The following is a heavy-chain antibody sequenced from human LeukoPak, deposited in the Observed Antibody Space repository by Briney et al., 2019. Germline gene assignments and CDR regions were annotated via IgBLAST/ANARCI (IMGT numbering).Heavy chain of an antibody. CDR1: GGSISSSSYY. Sequence: SETLSLTCTVSGGSISSSSYYWGWIRQPPGKGLEWIGSIYYSGSTYYNPSLKSRVTISVDTSKNQFSLKLSSVTAADTAVYYCARGTRLEYSNWFDPWGQGTLVTVSS. CDR3: ARGTRLEYSNWFDP. CDR2: IYYSGST. J-gene: IGHJ5*02. V-gene: IGHV4-39*07. D-gene: IGHD1-1*01.